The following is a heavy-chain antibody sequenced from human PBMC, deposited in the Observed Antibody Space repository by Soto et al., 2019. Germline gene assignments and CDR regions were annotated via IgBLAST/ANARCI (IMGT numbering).Heavy chain of an antibody. Sequence: PWGSLRLSCAACGFTLSSYSMNWVRQAPGKGLEWMTFIWYNGSNTYYADSVKGRFTISRDNSKNTLYLQMDSLRADDTAIYYCVRDGFEYWGQGTQVTVSS. CDR2: IWYNGSNT. J-gene: IGHJ4*02. V-gene: IGHV3-33*08. CDR1: GFTLSSYS. CDR3: VRDGFEY.